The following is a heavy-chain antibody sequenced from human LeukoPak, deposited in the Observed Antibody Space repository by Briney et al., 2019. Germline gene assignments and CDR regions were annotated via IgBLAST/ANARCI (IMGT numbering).Heavy chain of an antibody. V-gene: IGHV4-59*01. J-gene: IGHJ4*02. CDR3: ARLESITIFGVVTGAVDY. Sequence: SETLSLTCTVSGGSISSYYWSWIRQPPGKGLEWIGYIYYSGSTNYNPSLKSRVTISVDTSKNQFSLKLSSVTAADTAVYYCARLESITIFGVVTGAVDYWGQGTLVTVSS. D-gene: IGHD3-3*01. CDR2: IYYSGST. CDR1: GGSISSYY.